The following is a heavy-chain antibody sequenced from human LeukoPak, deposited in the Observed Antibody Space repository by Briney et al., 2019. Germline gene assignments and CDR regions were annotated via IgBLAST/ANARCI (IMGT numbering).Heavy chain of an antibody. CDR1: GGSISSYY. CDR2: IYTSGST. J-gene: IGHJ6*03. V-gene: IGHV4-4*07. CDR3: ARDLGHCSSTSCYDYYYYMDV. Sequence: PSETLSLTCTVSGGSISSYYWSWIRQPAGKGLEWIGRIYTSGSTNYNPSLKSRVTMSVDTSKNQFSLKLSSVTAADTAVYYCARDLGHCSSTSCYDYYYYMDVWGKGTTVTVSS. D-gene: IGHD2-2*01.